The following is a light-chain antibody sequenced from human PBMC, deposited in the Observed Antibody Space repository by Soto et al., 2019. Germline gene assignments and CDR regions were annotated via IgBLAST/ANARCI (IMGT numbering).Light chain of an antibody. Sequence: IVLTQSPGTLALSPGDTATLSCRTSQSVDTKYLAWYQQKPGQAPRLLIYGTSRRAPASPDRISGSGSGTDFTLTISRLEPEDFAVYYCQQCGTSPLTFGGGTKVEIK. CDR3: QQCGTSPLT. V-gene: IGKV3-20*01. J-gene: IGKJ4*01. CDR1: QSVDTKY. CDR2: GTS.